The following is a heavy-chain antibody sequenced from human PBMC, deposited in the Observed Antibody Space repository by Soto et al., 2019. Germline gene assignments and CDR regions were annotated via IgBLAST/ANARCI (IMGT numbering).Heavy chain of an antibody. D-gene: IGHD2-2*01. Sequence: QVQLVESGGGVVQPGRSLRLSCAASGFTFSSYAMHWVRQAPGKGLEWVAVISYDGSNKYYADSVKGRFTISRDNSKNTLYLKMNSLRAEDTAVYYSARDAWAVVVPAAKYGYYGIDVWGQGTTVTVSS. CDR1: GFTFSSYA. V-gene: IGHV3-30-3*01. J-gene: IGHJ6*02. CDR3: ARDAWAVVVPAAKYGYYGIDV. CDR2: ISYDGSNK.